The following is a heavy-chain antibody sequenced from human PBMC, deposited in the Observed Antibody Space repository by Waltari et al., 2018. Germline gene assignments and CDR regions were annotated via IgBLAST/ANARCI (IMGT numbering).Heavy chain of an antibody. Sequence: EVQLVESGGGLVQPGGSLRLSCAASGFTFSSYAMSWVRQAPGKGLEWVSVIYSGGSTYYADSVKGRFTISRDNSKNTLYLQMNSLRAEDSAVYYCAKGSGGSFDYWGQGTLVTVSS. CDR2: IYSGGST. CDR3: AKGSGGSFDY. D-gene: IGHD2-15*01. J-gene: IGHJ4*02. V-gene: IGHV3-23*03. CDR1: GFTFSSYA.